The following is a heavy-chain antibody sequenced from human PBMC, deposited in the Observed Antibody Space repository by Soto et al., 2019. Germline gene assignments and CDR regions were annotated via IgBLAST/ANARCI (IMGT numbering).Heavy chain of an antibody. CDR1: GSTFTSYD. Sequence: QVQLVQSGAEVKKPGASVKVSCKASGSTFTSYDINWVRQATGQGLEWMGWMNPNSGNTGYAQKFQGRVTMTRNTSISTAYMELSSLRSEDTAVYYCARGGFIGYCSGGSRECPFDPWGQGTLVTVSS. D-gene: IGHD2-15*01. CDR2: MNPNSGNT. CDR3: ARGGFIGYCSGGSRECPFDP. V-gene: IGHV1-8*01. J-gene: IGHJ5*02.